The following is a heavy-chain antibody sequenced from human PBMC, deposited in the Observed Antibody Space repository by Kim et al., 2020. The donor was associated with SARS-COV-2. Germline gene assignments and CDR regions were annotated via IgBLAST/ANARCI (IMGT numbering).Heavy chain of an antibody. V-gene: IGHV3-21*01. J-gene: IGHJ4*02. CDR2: ISSSSSYI. D-gene: IGHD6-13*01. CDR3: ARDLDHVAAAGLDY. CDR1: GFTFSSYS. Sequence: GGSLRLSCAASGFTFSSYSMNWVRQAPGKGLEWVSCISSSSSYIYYADSAKGRFTISRDNSKNSLYLQMNSLRAEDTAVYYCARDLDHVAAAGLDYWRQGAILTVCS.